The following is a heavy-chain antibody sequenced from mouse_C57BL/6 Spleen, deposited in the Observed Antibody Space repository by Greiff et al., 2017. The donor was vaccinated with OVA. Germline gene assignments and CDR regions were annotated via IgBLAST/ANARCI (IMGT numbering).Heavy chain of an antibody. J-gene: IGHJ4*01. CDR3: ARDYGNGDYAMDY. D-gene: IGHD2-1*01. Sequence: EVKLQESGPGLVKPSQSLSLTCSVTGYSITSGYYWNWIRQFPGNKLEWMGYISYDGSNNYNPSLKNRISITRDTSKNQFFLKLNSVTTEDTATYYCARDYGNGDYAMDYWGQGTSVTVSS. V-gene: IGHV3-6*01. CDR1: GYSITSGYY. CDR2: ISYDGSN.